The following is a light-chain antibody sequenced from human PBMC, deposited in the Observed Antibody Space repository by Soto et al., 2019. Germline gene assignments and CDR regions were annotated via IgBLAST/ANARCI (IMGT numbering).Light chain of an antibody. CDR3: CSYAGSNNLTV. V-gene: IGLV2-23*02. J-gene: IGLJ3*02. CDR2: EVS. CDR1: SSDVGSYHF. Sequence: QSALTQPASVSGSPGQSITISCTGTSSDVGSYHFVSWYQQHPGKAPQLMISEVSKRPSGVPNRFSGSKSGNTASLTISGLQAEDEADYYCCSYAGSNNLTVCGGGTKVTVL.